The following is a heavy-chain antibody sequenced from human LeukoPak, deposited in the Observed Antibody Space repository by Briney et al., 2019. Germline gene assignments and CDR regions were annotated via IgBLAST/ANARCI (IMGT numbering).Heavy chain of an antibody. CDR1: GGAISSGDYY. J-gene: IGHJ5*02. D-gene: IGHD3-3*01. V-gene: IGHV4-30-4*01. CDR2: IYSSGST. Sequence: KSSETLSLTCTVSGGAISSGDYYWSWIRQPPGKGLEWIGYIYSSGSTYYNTSLKSRVTISVDTSKNQFSLILSSVTAADTAVYYCARAWRGVNWFDPWGQGTLATVSS. CDR3: ARAWRGVNWFDP.